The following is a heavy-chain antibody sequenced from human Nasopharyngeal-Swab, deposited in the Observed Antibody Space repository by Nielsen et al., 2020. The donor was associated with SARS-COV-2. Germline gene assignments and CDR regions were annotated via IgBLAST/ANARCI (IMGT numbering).Heavy chain of an antibody. CDR1: GFTFSGSA. Sequence: GESLKISCVASGFTFSGSAMHWVRQASGKGLEWLGRIRSYANESATAYAASVEGRFTVSRDDSKNTAYLQMNSLKSEDTAVYYCSSPTVAFWGQGTLVTVSS. J-gene: IGHJ4*02. V-gene: IGHV3-73*01. CDR2: IRSYANESAT. D-gene: IGHD4-23*01. CDR3: SSPTVAF.